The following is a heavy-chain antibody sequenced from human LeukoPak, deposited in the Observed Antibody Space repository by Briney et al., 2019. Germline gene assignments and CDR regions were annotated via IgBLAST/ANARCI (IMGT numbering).Heavy chain of an antibody. CDR2: IRSKAYGGTT. Sequence: GGSLRLSCTASGFTFGDYAMSWVRQAPGKGLEWVGFIRSKAYGGTTEYAASVKGRFTISRDDSKSIAYLQMNSLETEDTAVYYCTRVALSIAAARSMNFQHWGQGTLVTVSS. CDR3: TRVALSIAAARSMNFQH. D-gene: IGHD6-13*01. CDR1: GFTFGDYA. J-gene: IGHJ1*01. V-gene: IGHV3-49*04.